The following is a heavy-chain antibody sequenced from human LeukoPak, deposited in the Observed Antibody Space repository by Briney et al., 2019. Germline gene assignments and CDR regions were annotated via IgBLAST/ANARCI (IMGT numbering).Heavy chain of an antibody. Sequence: SQTLSLTCTVSGGSISGYYWSWIRQPAGKGLEWIGRIYTSGSTNYNPSLKSRVTMSVDTSKNQFSLKLSSVTATDTAVYYCARNRGSTVITDQYYYYYMDVWGKGTTVTVSS. J-gene: IGHJ6*03. CDR2: IYTSGST. CDR3: ARNRGSTVITDQYYYYYMDV. D-gene: IGHD4-11*01. V-gene: IGHV4-4*07. CDR1: GGSISGYY.